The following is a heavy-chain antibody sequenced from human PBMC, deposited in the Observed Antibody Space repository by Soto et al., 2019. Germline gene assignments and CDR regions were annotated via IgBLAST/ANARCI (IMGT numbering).Heavy chain of an antibody. Sequence: PGGSLRLSCAASGFTVSSNFMCWVRQAPGKGLEWVAVISYDGSNKYYAGSVKGRLTISRDNSKNTLYLQMNSLRAEDTAVYYCAKGQHCSTTSCYFYFYGMDVWGQGTKVTVS. CDR3: AKGQHCSTTSCYFYFYGMDV. CDR2: ISYDGSNK. CDR1: GFTVSSNF. J-gene: IGHJ6*02. D-gene: IGHD2-2*01. V-gene: IGHV3-30*18.